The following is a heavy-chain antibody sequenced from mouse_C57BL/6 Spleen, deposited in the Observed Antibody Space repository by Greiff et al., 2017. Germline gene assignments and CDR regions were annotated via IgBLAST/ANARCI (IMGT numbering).Heavy chain of an antibody. CDR3: ARPGYGSSYDFDY. D-gene: IGHD1-1*01. J-gene: IGHJ2*01. Sequence: QVQLQQPGAELVKPGASVKMSCKASGYTFTSYWITWVKQRPGQGLEWIGDIYPGSGSTNYNEKFKSKATLTVDTSSSTAYMQLSSLTSEDSAVYYCARPGYGSSYDFDYWGQGTTLTVSS. CDR2: IYPGSGST. CDR1: GYTFTSYW. V-gene: IGHV1-55*01.